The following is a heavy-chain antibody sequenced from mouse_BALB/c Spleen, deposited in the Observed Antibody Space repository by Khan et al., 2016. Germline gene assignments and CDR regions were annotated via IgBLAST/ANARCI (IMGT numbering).Heavy chain of an antibody. CDR1: GYSITSDYA. Sequence: VQLKESGPGLVKPSQSLSLTCTVTGYSITSDYAWNWIRQFPGNKLEWMGYISYSGSTSYNPSLKSRISITRDTSKNQFFLQLNSVTTEDTATYYCAPYGNYRYFDYWDQGTTLTVSS. D-gene: IGHD2-1*01. CDR3: APYGNYRYFDY. J-gene: IGHJ2*01. CDR2: ISYSGST. V-gene: IGHV3-2*02.